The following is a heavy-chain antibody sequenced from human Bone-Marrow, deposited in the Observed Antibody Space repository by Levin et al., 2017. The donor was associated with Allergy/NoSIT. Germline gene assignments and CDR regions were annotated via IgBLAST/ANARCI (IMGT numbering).Heavy chain of an antibody. D-gene: IGHD2-15*01. CDR2: INQDGSDR. CDR1: RFSFNSYW. CDR3: STTCASSSCCSLYFRN. J-gene: IGHJ1*01. V-gene: IGHV3-7*01. Sequence: GGSLRLSCTAPRFSFNSYWMNWVRQAPGTGLEWVATINQDGSDRDYVDSVKGRFTISRDNVKNSLYLQMNNLRAEDTAVYYCSTTCASSSCCSLYFRNGGQGAAVTVSS.